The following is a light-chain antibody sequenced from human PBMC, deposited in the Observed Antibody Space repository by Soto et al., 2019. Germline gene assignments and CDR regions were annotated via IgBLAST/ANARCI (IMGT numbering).Light chain of an antibody. Sequence: EIVMTQSPATLSVSPGERATLSCRASQSVGTYLAWYQQKPGQAPRLLIFGASTRATGIPARFSGSGSGSTLTLTISSMQSEDVAVYSCQQYNNWPLVTFGGGTKVEIK. CDR1: QSVGTY. V-gene: IGKV3-15*01. CDR3: QQYNNWPLVT. CDR2: GAS. J-gene: IGKJ4*01.